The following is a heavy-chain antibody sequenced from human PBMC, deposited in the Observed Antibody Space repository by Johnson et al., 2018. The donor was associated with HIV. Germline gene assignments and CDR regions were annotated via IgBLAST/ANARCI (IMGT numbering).Heavy chain of an antibody. CDR3: AKEGRYVEGAFDI. CDR2: IWYDGSNK. Sequence: VHLVASGGGLVQPGGSLRLSCAASGFTFSNYAMHWVRQAPGKGLEWVAVIWYDGSNKYYADSVKGRFTISRDNSKNTLYLQMNSLRAEDTAVYYCAKEGRYVEGAFDIWGQGTIVTVSS. V-gene: IGHV3-30*02. CDR1: GFTFSNYA. D-gene: IGHD5-12*01. J-gene: IGHJ3*02.